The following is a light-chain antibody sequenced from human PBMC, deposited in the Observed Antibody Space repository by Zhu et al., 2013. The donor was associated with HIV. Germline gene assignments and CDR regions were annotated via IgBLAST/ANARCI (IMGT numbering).Light chain of an antibody. Sequence: EIVMTQSPATLSVSPGERATLSCRASQSVSSNLAWYQQKPGQAPRLLIYGASTRATGIPARFSGSGSGTEFTLTISSLQSEDFAVYYCQQRSSWLTFGGGTKVEIK. CDR3: QQRSSWLT. V-gene: IGKV3-15*01. CDR2: GAS. J-gene: IGKJ4*01. CDR1: QSVSSN.